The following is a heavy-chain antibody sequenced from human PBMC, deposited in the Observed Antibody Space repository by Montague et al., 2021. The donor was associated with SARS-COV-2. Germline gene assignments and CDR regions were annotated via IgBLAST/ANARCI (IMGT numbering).Heavy chain of an antibody. CDR2: ICYSGST. CDR1: DGSISSSSYY. D-gene: IGHD3-22*01. J-gene: IGHJ3*02. CDR3: ARLPYFYDSTHAFDI. V-gene: IGHV4-39*01. Sequence: SETLSLTCTVSDGSISSSSYYWGWNRQPPGKELEWMGNICYSGSTYYNTSLKSRVTISVDTSKNQFSLRLSTVTATDTAVYYCARLPYFYDSTHAFDIWGQGTMVTVSS.